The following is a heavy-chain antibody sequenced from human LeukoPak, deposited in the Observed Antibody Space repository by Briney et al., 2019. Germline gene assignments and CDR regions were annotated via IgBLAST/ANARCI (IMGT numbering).Heavy chain of an antibody. CDR1: GYTLTELS. Sequence: ASVKVSCKVSGYTLTELSMHWVRQAPGKGLEWMGGFDPEDGETIYAQKFQGRVTMTEDTSTDTAYMELSSLRSEDTAVYYCETNGPRLLWFGELSGGDYWGQGTLVTVSS. J-gene: IGHJ4*02. CDR3: ETNGPRLLWFGELSGGDY. V-gene: IGHV1-24*01. CDR2: FDPEDGET. D-gene: IGHD3-10*01.